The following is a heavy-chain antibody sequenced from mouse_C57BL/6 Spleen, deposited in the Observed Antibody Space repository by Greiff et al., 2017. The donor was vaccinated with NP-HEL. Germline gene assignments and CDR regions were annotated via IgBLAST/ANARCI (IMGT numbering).Heavy chain of an antibody. Sequence: DVKLQESGGGLVQPKGSLKLSCAASGFSFNTYAMNWVRQAPGKGLEWVARIRSKSNNYATYYADSVKDRFTISRDDSESMLYLQMNNLKTEDTAMYYCVRQPLTTVVATDWYFDVWGTGTTVTVSS. J-gene: IGHJ1*03. V-gene: IGHV10-1*01. CDR3: VRQPLTTVVATDWYFDV. CDR1: GFSFNTYA. CDR2: IRSKSNNYAT. D-gene: IGHD1-1*01.